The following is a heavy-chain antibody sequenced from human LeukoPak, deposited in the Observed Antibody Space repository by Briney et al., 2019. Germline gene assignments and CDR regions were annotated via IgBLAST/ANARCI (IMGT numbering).Heavy chain of an antibody. CDR1: GFPFNSYV. J-gene: IGHJ4*02. Sequence: GGSLRLSCEVSGFPFNSYVMNWVRQAPGKGLEWVSGIDNSGYATYHADSVKGRFTISRDNAKDTLCMQMNGLRVEDTAVYYCARVSIRTQNFDYWGQGTRVTVSS. V-gene: IGHV3-23*01. CDR3: ARVSIRTQNFDY. D-gene: IGHD2-21*01. CDR2: IDNSGYAT.